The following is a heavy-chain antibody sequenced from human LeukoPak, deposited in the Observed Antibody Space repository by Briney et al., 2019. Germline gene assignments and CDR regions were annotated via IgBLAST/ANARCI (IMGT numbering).Heavy chain of an antibody. Sequence: GGSLRLSCAASGFTFSRYSMNWVRQAPGKGLEWVSSISISSNYIYYADSVKGRFTISRDNAKNSLYLQMNSLRAEDTAVYYCARDRWELPLPPLFDYWGQGTLVTVSS. J-gene: IGHJ4*02. V-gene: IGHV3-21*01. D-gene: IGHD1-26*01. CDR3: ARDRWELPLPPLFDY. CDR1: GFTFSRYS. CDR2: ISISSNYI.